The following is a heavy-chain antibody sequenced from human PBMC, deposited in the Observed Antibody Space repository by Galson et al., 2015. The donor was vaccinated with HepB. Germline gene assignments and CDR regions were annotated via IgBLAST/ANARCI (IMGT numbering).Heavy chain of an antibody. V-gene: IGHV7-4-1*02. Sequence: SVKVSCKASGYTFSSYPITWVRQAPGQGLEWMGWINTNTGNPTYAQGFTGRFVFSLDTSVTTAYLQISSLKAEDTAVYYCARTPYYGSGSHSNAWFDPWGQGTLVTVSS. J-gene: IGHJ5*02. CDR3: ARTPYYGSGSHSNAWFDP. D-gene: IGHD3-10*01. CDR2: INTNTGNP. CDR1: GYTFSSYP.